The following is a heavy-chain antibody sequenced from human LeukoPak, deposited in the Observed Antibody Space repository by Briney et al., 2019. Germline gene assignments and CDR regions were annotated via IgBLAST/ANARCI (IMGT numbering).Heavy chain of an antibody. CDR2: ISSSSSYI. CDR1: GFTFSSYS. CDR3: ARLAAAGTLYYFDY. J-gene: IGHJ4*02. Sequence: GGSLTLSCAASGFTFSSYSMNWVRQAPGKGLEWVSSISSSSSYIYYADSVKGRFTISRDNAKNSLYLQMNSLRAEDTAVYYCARLAAAGTLYYFDYWGQGTLVTVSS. V-gene: IGHV3-21*01. D-gene: IGHD6-13*01.